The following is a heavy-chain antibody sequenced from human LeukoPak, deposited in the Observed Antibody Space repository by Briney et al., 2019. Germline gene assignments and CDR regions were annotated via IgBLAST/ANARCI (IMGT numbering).Heavy chain of an antibody. D-gene: IGHD6-13*01. V-gene: IGHV4-34*01. CDR2: INHSGST. CDR1: GGSFSGYY. Sequence: SETLSLTCAVYGGSFSGYYWSWIRQPPGKGLEWIGEINHSGSTNYNPSLKSRVTISVDTSKNQFFLKLSSVTAADTAVYYCARQRAYNSSSWYPFDYWGQGTLVTVSS. J-gene: IGHJ4*02. CDR3: ARQRAYNSSSWYPFDY.